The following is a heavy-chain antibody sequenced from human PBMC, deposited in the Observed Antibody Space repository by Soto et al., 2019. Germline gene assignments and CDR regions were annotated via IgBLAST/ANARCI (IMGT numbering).Heavy chain of an antibody. Sequence: GGSLRLSCAASGFTFSSYWMHWVRQAPGKGLVWVSRINSDGSSTSYADSVKGRFTISRDNAKNTLYLQMNSLRAEDTAVYYCARSKYQPGARKDSDVWGKGTTVTVSS. CDR1: GFTFSSYW. CDR3: ARSKYQPGARKDSDV. D-gene: IGHD2-2*01. J-gene: IGHJ6*04. CDR2: INSDGSST. V-gene: IGHV3-74*01.